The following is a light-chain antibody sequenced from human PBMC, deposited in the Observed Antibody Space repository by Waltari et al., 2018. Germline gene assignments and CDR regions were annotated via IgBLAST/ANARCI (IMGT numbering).Light chain of an antibody. CDR2: GAS. J-gene: IGKJ2*01. Sequence: EIVLTQSPATLSLSPGERATPPCRASQRVSSSLAWYQQKPGPAPRLLIYGASKRATGIPARFSGSGSGTDFTLTIGGLEPEDFAVYYCQQRSDWPFTFGQGTKLEI. CDR1: QRVSSS. V-gene: IGKV3-11*01. CDR3: QQRSDWPFT.